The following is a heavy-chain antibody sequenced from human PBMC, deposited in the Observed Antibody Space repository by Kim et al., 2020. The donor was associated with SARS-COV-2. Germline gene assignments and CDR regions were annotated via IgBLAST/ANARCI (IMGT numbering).Heavy chain of an antibody. Sequence: AAPVKGRFTISRDDSKSTLYLQMNSLKTEDTAVYYCTTGIVVVPAAPSDYWGQGTLVTVSS. D-gene: IGHD2-2*01. CDR3: TTGIVVVPAAPSDY. V-gene: IGHV3-15*01. J-gene: IGHJ4*02.